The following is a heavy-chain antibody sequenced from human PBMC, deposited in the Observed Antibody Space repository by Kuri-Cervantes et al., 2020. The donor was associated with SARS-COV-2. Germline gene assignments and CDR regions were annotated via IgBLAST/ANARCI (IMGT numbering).Heavy chain of an antibody. Sequence: GGSLRLSCTASGFSVSDNYTSWVRQAPGEGLEWVSIIYSGGSTDYAESVKGRFTISRDNAKNTLYPQMNSLRAEDTAVYDCARAGYGDRNLGDYWGQGTLVTVSS. CDR3: ARAGYGDRNLGDY. CDR1: GFSVSDNY. CDR2: IYSGGST. V-gene: IGHV3-66*01. D-gene: IGHD4-17*01. J-gene: IGHJ4*02.